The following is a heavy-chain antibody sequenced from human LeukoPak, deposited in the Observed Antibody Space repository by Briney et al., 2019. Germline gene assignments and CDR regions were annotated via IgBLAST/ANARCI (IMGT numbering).Heavy chain of an antibody. Sequence: GGSLRLSCAASGFTFSNYAMSWVRQAPGKGLEWVSAISGSGGSTYYADSVKGRFTISRDNSKNTLYLQMNSLRAEDTAVYYCGKDQVVPGSPPVPNGPLDYWGQGTLVTVSS. D-gene: IGHD2-15*01. J-gene: IGHJ4*02. CDR1: GFTFSNYA. CDR3: GKDQVVPGSPPVPNGPLDY. V-gene: IGHV3-23*01. CDR2: ISGSGGST.